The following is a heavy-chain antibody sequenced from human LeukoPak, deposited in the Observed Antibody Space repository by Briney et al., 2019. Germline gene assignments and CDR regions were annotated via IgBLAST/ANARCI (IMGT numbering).Heavy chain of an antibody. CDR3: ARAPGSTGWRQFDY. J-gene: IGHJ4*02. Sequence: GESLKISCKGSGYSFTNYWIAWVHQMPGKGLEWMGNIYPGDSDTRYSPSFQGQVTISVDKSISTAFLQWSSLKASDTAMYYCARAPGSTGWRQFDYWGQGALVTVSS. V-gene: IGHV5-51*07. D-gene: IGHD2-8*02. CDR1: GYSFTNYW. CDR2: IYPGDSDT.